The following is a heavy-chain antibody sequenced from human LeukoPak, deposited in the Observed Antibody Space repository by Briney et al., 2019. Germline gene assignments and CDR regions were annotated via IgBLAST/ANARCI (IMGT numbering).Heavy chain of an antibody. Sequence: ETLSLTCTVSGGSISSYYWSWIRQPPGKGLEWVANIKQDGSEKYYVDSVKGRFTISRDNAKNSLYLQMNSLRAEDTAVYYCARVRVVASGGAFDIWGQGTMVTVSS. CDR1: GGSISSYY. D-gene: IGHD2-15*01. CDR2: IKQDGSEK. CDR3: ARVRVVASGGAFDI. V-gene: IGHV3-7*01. J-gene: IGHJ3*02.